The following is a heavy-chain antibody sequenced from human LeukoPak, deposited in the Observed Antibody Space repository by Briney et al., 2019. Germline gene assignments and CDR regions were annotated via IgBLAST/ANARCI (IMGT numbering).Heavy chain of an antibody. V-gene: IGHV4-59*01. CDR1: GGSISTYY. CDR3: AVGGGFWSGYWTPAIDY. D-gene: IGHD3-3*01. Sequence: SETLSLTCTVSGGSISTYYWSWIRQPPGKGLEWIGYIYYSGSTNYNPSLKSRVTISVDTSKNQFSLKLSSVTAADTAVYYCAVGGGFWSGYWTPAIDYWGQGTLVTVSS. CDR2: IYYSGST. J-gene: IGHJ4*02.